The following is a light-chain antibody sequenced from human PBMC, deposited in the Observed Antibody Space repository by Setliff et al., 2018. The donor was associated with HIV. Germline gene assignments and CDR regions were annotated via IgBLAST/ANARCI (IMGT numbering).Light chain of an antibody. CDR1: SSDVGSYNL. CDR3: SSFTSSITPFV. CDR2: DVN. V-gene: IGLV2-14*02. Sequence: QSVLTQPASVSGSPGQSITISCTGTSSDVGSYNLVSWYQQHPDKAPKLIIYDVNKRPSGVSNRFSGSKSGNTASLTISGLQAEDEADYYCSSFTSSITPFVFGSGTKSPS. J-gene: IGLJ1*01.